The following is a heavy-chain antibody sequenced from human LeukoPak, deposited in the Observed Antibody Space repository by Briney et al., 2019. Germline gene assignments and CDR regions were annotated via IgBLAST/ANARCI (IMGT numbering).Heavy chain of an antibody. Sequence: SETLSLTCAVYGGCFSGYYWSWIRQPPGKGLEWIGEINHSGSTNYNPSLKSRVTISVDTSKNQFSLKLSSVTAADTAVYYCARGAHRSKKGYFDYWGQGTLVTVSS. J-gene: IGHJ4*02. D-gene: IGHD6-6*01. CDR3: ARGAHRSKKGYFDY. CDR1: GGCFSGYY. CDR2: INHSGST. V-gene: IGHV4-34*01.